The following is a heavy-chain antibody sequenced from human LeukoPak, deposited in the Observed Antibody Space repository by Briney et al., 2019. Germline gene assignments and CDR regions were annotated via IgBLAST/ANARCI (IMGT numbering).Heavy chain of an antibody. CDR3: ATVKDFGYSGTRDAFDI. J-gene: IGHJ3*02. V-gene: IGHV1-24*01. D-gene: IGHD5-12*01. CDR2: FDPEDGET. CDR1: GYTLTELS. Sequence: ASVKVSCKVSGYTLTELSMHWVRQAPGKGLEWMGGFDPEDGETIYAQKFQGRVTTTEDTSTDTAYMELSSLRSEDTAVYYCATVKDFGYSGTRDAFDIWGQGTMVTVSS.